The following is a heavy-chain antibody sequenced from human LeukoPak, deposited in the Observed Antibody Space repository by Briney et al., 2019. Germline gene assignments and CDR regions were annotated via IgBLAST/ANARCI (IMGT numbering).Heavy chain of an antibody. CDR2: ISYDGSNK. CDR3: ARESSGSTDAFDI. V-gene: IGHV3-30-3*01. D-gene: IGHD1-26*01. CDR1: GFTFSSYA. Sequence: GGSLRLSCAASGFTFSSYAMHWVRQAPGKGLEWVAVISYDGSNKYYADSVKGRLTISRDNSKNTLYLQMNSLRAEDTAVYYCARESSGSTDAFDIWGQGTMVTVSS. J-gene: IGHJ3*02.